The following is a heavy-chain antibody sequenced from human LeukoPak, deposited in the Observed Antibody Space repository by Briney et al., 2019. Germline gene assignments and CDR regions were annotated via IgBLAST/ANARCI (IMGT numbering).Heavy chain of an antibody. CDR1: GGSFSGYY. CDR3: ASFRAVAGPDAFDI. Sequence: PSETLSLTCAVYGGSFSGYYWSRIRQPPGKGLEWIGEINHSGSTNYNPSLKSRVTISVDTSKNQFSLKLSSVTAADTAVYYCASFRAVAGPDAFDIWGQGTMVTVSS. J-gene: IGHJ3*02. V-gene: IGHV4-34*01. D-gene: IGHD6-19*01. CDR2: INHSGST.